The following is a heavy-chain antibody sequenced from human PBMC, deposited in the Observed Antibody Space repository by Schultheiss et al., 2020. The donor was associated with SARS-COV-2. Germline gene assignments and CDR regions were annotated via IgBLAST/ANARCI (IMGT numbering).Heavy chain of an antibody. V-gene: IGHV3-23*01. CDR3: ASPAGCSGGSCYGGYYYYGMDV. CDR2: ISGSGGST. J-gene: IGHJ6*02. Sequence: GGSLRLSCAASGFNFSSHVMSWVRQAPGKGLEWVSAISGSGGSTYYADSVKGRFTISRDNSKNTLYLQMNSLRAEDTAVYYCASPAGCSGGSCYGGYYYYGMDVWGQGTTVTVSS. D-gene: IGHD2-15*01. CDR1: GFNFSSHV.